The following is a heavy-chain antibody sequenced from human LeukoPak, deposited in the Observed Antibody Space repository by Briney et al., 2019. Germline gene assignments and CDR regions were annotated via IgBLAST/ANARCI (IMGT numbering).Heavy chain of an antibody. V-gene: IGHV4-34*01. CDR1: GGSFSGYY. D-gene: IGHD3-10*01. CDR3: ARDDVTMVRGVADYYYYYGMDV. CDR2: INHSGST. J-gene: IGHJ6*04. Sequence: SETLSLTCAVYGGSFSGYYWSWIRQPPGKGLEWIGEINHSGSTNYNPSLKSRVTISVDTSKNQFSLKLSSVTAADMAVYYCARDDVTMVRGVADYYYYYGMDVWGKGTTVTVSS.